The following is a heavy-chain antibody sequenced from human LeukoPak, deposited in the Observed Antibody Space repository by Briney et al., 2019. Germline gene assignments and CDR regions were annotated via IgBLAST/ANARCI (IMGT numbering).Heavy chain of an antibody. V-gene: IGHV3-74*01. D-gene: IGHD3-10*01. CDR3: AREGYYGSAALYS. Sequence: GGSLRLSCAASGFTLSSYWMHWVRQAPGKGLVCVSRIKTDGSSTSYADSVKGRFTISRDNAKNTLYLQMNSLRAEDTAVYYCAREGYYGSAALYSWGHGTLVTVSS. CDR1: GFTLSSYW. J-gene: IGHJ5*01. CDR2: IKTDGSST.